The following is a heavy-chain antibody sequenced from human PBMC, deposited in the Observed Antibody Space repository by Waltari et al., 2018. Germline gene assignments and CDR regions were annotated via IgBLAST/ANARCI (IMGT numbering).Heavy chain of an antibody. J-gene: IGHJ4*02. V-gene: IGHV3-7*01. CDR3: ARDGGASGSYDY. CDR1: GFMFGRYW. CDR2: IKEDGSAQ. Sequence: EVQLVESGGVLVQPGGSLRLSGEASGFMFGRYWMTCVRQAPGKGLEWVANIKEDGSAQTYGDSVRGRFIISRDNAQNSLYLQMNYLRAEDTAVYYCARDGGASGSYDYWGQGTLVTVSS. D-gene: IGHD3-10*01.